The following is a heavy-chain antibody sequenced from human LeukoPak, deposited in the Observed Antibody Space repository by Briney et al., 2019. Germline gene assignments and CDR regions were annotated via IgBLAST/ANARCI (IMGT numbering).Heavy chain of an antibody. CDR3: ARAETYSSSWYADP. J-gene: IGHJ5*02. V-gene: IGHV4-59*08. D-gene: IGHD6-13*01. CDR1: GGSINSYY. CDR2: IYYSGST. Sequence: SETLSLTCTVSGGSINSYYWSWIRQPPGKGLEWIGYIYYSGSTNYNPSLKSRVTISVDTSKNQFSLKLSSVTAADTAVYYCARAETYSSSWYADPWGQGTLVTVSS.